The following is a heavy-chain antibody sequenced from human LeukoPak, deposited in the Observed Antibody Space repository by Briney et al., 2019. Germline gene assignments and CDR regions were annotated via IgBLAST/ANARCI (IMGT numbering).Heavy chain of an antibody. CDR2: IYYSGST. J-gene: IGHJ4*02. D-gene: IGHD5-18*01. Sequence: NPSETLSLTCTVSGGSISSGDYYWSWIRQPPGKGLEWIGYIYYSGSTYYNPSLKSRVTISVDTSKTQFSLQLSSVTAEDTAVYYCAREGGYSYGYPATFDYWGQGTLVTVSS. CDR1: GGSISSGDYY. CDR3: AREGGYSYGYPATFDY. V-gene: IGHV4-30-4*01.